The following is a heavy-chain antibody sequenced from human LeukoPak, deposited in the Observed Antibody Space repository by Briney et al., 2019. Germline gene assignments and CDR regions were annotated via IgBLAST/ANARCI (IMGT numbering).Heavy chain of an antibody. J-gene: IGHJ3*02. V-gene: IGHV3-53*05. CDR2: IYSGGST. CDR1: GFTVSSNY. D-gene: IGHD3-3*02. Sequence: PGGSLRLSCAASGFTVSSNYMSWVRQAPGKGQEAVSVIYSGGSTYYADSVKGRFTISRDNSKNTLYLQMNSLRAEDTAVYYCAREISRTGAFDIWGQGTMVTVSS. CDR3: AREISRTGAFDI.